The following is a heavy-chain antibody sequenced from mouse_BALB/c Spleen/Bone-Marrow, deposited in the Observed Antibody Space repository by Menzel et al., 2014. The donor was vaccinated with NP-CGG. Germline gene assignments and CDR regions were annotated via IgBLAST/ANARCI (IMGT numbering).Heavy chain of an antibody. J-gene: IGHJ1*01. CDR1: GYSFTGYF. CDR2: INPYNGDT. D-gene: IGHD1-1*01. CDR3: ARVTTDRYFDV. Sequence: EVHLVESGPELVKPGASVKISCKASGYSFTGYFMNWVMQSHGKSLEWIGRINPYNGDTFYNQKFKGKATLTVDKSSSTAHMELRSLASEDSAVYYCARVTTDRYFDVWGAGTTVTVSS. V-gene: IGHV1-20*02.